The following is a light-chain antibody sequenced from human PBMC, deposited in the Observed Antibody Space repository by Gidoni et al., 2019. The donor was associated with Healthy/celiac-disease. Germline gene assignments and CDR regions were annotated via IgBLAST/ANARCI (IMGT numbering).Light chain of an antibody. CDR3: QQYNSYWT. Sequence: DIHMPQSPSTLSASVGDRVTITCRASQRISSWLAWYQQKPGKAPKLLIYDASSLESGVPSRFSGSGSGTEFTLTISSLQPDDFATYYCQQYNSYWTFGEGTKVEIK. CDR1: QRISSW. V-gene: IGKV1-5*01. CDR2: DAS. J-gene: IGKJ1*01.